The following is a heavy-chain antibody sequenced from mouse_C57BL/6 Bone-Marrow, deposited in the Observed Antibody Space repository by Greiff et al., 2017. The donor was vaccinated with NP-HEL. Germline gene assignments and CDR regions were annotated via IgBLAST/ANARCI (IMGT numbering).Heavy chain of an antibody. Sequence: VQLQQPGAELVKPGASVKLSCKASGYTFTTYWMQWVKQRPGQGLEWIGEIDPSDSYTNYNQKFKGKATLTVDKSSSTANMQLSSLTSEDSAVYYCARKAYYGRSYEFAYWGRGTLVTVSA. D-gene: IGHD1-1*01. CDR3: ARKAYYGRSYEFAY. CDR2: IDPSDSYT. CDR1: GYTFTTYW. J-gene: IGHJ3*01. V-gene: IGHV1-50*01.